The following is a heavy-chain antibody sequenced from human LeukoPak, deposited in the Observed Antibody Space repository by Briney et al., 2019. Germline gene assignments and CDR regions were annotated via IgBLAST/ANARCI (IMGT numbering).Heavy chain of an antibody. J-gene: IGHJ4*02. D-gene: IGHD4-17*01. V-gene: IGHV4-30-4*01. CDR2: IYYSGST. Sequence: KSSETLSLTCTVSGGSISSGDYYWSWIRQPPGKGLEWIGYIYYSGSTYYNPSLMSRVTISVDTSKNQFSLKLSSVTAADTAVYYCARTVTPSIYFDYWGQGTLVTVSS. CDR3: ARTVTPSIYFDY. CDR1: GGSISSGDYY.